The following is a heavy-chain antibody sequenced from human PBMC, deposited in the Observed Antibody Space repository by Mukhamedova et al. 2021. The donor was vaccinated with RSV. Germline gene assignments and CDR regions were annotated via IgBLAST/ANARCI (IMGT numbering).Heavy chain of an antibody. CDR3: AKGLMRIRFDL. V-gene: IGHV3-23*01. D-gene: IGHD2-15*01. J-gene: IGHJ5*02. CDR2: MSGSGGNT. Sequence: WVSGMSGSGGNTNYADSVKGRFTISRDNSKNTLNLQMSSLRADDTAIYYCAKGLMRIRFDLWGQGTLVTVSS.